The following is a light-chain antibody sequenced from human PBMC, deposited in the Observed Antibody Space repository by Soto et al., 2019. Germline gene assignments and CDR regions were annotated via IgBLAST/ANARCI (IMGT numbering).Light chain of an antibody. Sequence: DIQMTQSPSSLSASVGDVVTIPCRASQSISSYLNWYQQKPGKAPKLLIYAASSLQSGVPSRFSGSGSGTDFTLTFSSLQPEDFATYYCQQSYSTPWTFGQGTRWIS. CDR1: QSISSY. V-gene: IGKV1-39*01. CDR2: AAS. J-gene: IGKJ1*01. CDR3: QQSYSTPWT.